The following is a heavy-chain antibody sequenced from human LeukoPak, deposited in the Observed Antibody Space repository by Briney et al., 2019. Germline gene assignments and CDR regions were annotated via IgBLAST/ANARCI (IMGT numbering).Heavy chain of an antibody. CDR2: IGTAGDT. D-gene: IGHD3-10*01. J-gene: IGHJ6*02. V-gene: IGHV3-13*01. CDR3: ARDRYYGSGSLPHYGMDV. Sequence: GGSLRLSCAASGFTFSSYDMHWVRQATGKGLEWVSAIGTAGDTYYPGSVKGRFTISRENAKNSLYLQMNSLRAEDTAAYYCARDRYYGSGSLPHYGMDVWGQGTTVTVSS. CDR1: GFTFSSYD.